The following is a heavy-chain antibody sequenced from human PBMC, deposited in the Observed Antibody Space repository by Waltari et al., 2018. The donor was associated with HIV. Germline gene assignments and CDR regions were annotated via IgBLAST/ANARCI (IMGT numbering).Heavy chain of an antibody. Sequence: QEQLQQWGAGLLKPSETLSLTCAVSPGSFSGYYWRWIRQPPGKGLEWIGEINDGGNTNYTPSLKSRVAMSVDTSKNQFSLKVTSVTAADTAVYYCARGDWVAAAATGAYFDLWGRGTLVTVSS. J-gene: IGHJ2*01. CDR3: ARGDWVAAAATGAYFDL. V-gene: IGHV4-34*01. CDR2: INDGGNT. CDR1: PGSFSGYY. D-gene: IGHD6-13*01.